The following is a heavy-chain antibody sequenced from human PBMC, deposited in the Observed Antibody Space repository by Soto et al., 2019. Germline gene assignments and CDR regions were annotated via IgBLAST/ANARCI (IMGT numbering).Heavy chain of an antibody. J-gene: IGHJ4*02. V-gene: IGHV4-39*01. CDR3: ARQYSGSVDY. CDR1: GGSISSSSYY. Sequence: PSETLSLTCTVSGGSISSSSYYWGWIRQPPGKGLEWIGSIYYSGSTYYNPSLKSRVTISVDTSKNQFSLKLSSVTAADTAVYYCARQYSGSVDYWGQGTQVTVSS. D-gene: IGHD5-12*01. CDR2: IYYSGST.